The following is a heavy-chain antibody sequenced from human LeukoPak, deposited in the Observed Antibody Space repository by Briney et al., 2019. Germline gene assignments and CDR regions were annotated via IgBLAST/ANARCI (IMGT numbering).Heavy chain of an antibody. D-gene: IGHD2-15*01. J-gene: IGHJ4*02. Sequence: SETLSLTCTVSGGSISGYYWSWIRQPPGKGLEWIGYIYYSGSTNYNPSLKSRLTISVDTSMHQFSLKLTSVTAADTAVYYCVRGYCSGGSCWDYWGQGTLVTVSS. V-gene: IGHV4-59*01. CDR1: GGSISGYY. CDR3: VRGYCSGGSCWDY. CDR2: IYYSGST.